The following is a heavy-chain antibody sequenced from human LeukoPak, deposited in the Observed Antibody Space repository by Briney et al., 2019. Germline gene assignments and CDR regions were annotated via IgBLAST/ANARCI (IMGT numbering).Heavy chain of an antibody. D-gene: IGHD4-17*01. Sequence: PGGSLRLSCAASGFTFSSYWMSWVRQAPGKGLEWVDNIKQDGSEKYYVDSVKGRFTISRDNAKNSLYLQMNSLRAEDTALYYCARDKSYGDSSDYWGQGTLVTVSS. CDR2: IKQDGSEK. V-gene: IGHV3-7*01. CDR3: ARDKSYGDSSDY. J-gene: IGHJ4*02. CDR1: GFTFSSYW.